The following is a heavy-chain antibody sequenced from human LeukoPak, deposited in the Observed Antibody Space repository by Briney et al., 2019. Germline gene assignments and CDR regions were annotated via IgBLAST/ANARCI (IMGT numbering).Heavy chain of an antibody. J-gene: IGHJ3*02. Sequence: PSETLSLTCTVSGDSISSGDYYWSWIRQPAGKGLEWIGRISSSGSTNYNPSLKSRVTISVDTSKNQFSLKLSSMTAADTAVYYCASQLVVAATLESPDAFDIWGQGTMVTVSS. V-gene: IGHV4-61*02. D-gene: IGHD2-15*01. CDR3: ASQLVVAATLESPDAFDI. CDR1: GDSISSGDYY. CDR2: ISSSGST.